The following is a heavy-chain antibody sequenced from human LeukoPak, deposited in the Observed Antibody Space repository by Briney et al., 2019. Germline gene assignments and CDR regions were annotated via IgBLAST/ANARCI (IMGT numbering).Heavy chain of an antibody. CDR1: GFTFSSYW. V-gene: IGHV3-30-3*01. CDR2: ISYDGSNE. D-gene: IGHD5-18*01. Sequence: GGSLRLSCAASGFTFSSYWMSWVRQAPGKGLEWVTVISYDGSNEFYADSVKGRFTISRDNSKNTLYLQMNSLRAEDTAVYYCARDVSTDQGRRGYIFDYGMDVWGQGTTVTVSS. CDR3: ARDVSTDQGRRGYIFDYGMDV. J-gene: IGHJ6*02.